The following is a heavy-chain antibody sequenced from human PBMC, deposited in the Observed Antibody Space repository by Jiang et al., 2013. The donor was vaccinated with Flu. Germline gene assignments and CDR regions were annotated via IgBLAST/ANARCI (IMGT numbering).Heavy chain of an antibody. Sequence: PGLVKPSETLSLTCTVSGGSISSYLWSWIRQPPGKGLEWVAYIYYSGSTKYNPSLKTRVSISLDTTMNQFSLKLSSVTAADTAVYYRARDPARITIFGRRADAFDIWGQGTMVTVSS. D-gene: IGHD3-3*01. CDR2: IYYSGST. CDR1: GGSISSYL. V-gene: IGHV4-59*01. CDR3: ARDPARITIFGRRADAFDI. J-gene: IGHJ3*02.